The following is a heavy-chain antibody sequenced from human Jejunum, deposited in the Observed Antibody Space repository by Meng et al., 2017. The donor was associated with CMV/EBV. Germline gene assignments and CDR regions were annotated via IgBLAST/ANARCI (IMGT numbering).Heavy chain of an antibody. CDR2: INSDGSGG. V-gene: IGHV3-74*03. CDR1: W. J-gene: IGHJ4*02. CDR3: VRDAGRRDGYNYLGYFDY. Sequence: WMHWVRQAPGKGLVWVSHINSDGSGGTYADSVKGRFTISRDNAKNTLVLQMNSLRAEDTGVYYCVRDAGRRDGYNYLGYFDYWGQGTLVTVSS. D-gene: IGHD5-24*01.